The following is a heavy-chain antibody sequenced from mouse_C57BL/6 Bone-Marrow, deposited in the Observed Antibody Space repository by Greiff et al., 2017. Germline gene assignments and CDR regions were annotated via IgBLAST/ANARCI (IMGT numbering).Heavy chain of an antibody. CDR1: GYTFTDYY. Sequence: EVQLQQSGPELVKPGASVKISCKASGYTFTDYYMNWVKQSHGKSLEWIGDINPNNGGTSYNQKFKGKATLTVDKSSSTAYMELRSLTSEDSAVYDCALGYLDYWGQGTTLTVSA. CDR2: INPNNGGT. CDR3: ALGYLDY. V-gene: IGHV1-26*01. J-gene: IGHJ2*01. D-gene: IGHD4-1*01.